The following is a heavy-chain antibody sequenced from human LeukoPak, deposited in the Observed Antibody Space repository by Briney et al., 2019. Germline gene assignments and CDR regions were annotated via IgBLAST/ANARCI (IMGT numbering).Heavy chain of an antibody. V-gene: IGHV4-39*07. CDR3: ARTIAAAGTLNYYYYYGMDV. Sequence: SETLSLTCTVSGGSIISGSKYWGWIRQAPGTGLEWIGSIYYSGTTYYNPSLKSRVTISVDTSKKQFSLKLSSVTAADTAVYYCARTIAAAGTLNYYYYYGMDVWGQGTTVTVSS. D-gene: IGHD6-13*01. CDR1: GGSIISGSKY. CDR2: IYYSGTT. J-gene: IGHJ6*02.